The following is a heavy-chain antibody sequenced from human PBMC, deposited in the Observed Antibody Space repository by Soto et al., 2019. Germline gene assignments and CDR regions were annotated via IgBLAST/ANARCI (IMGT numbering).Heavy chain of an antibody. Sequence: EVYLVESGGGLVQPGGSLRLSCAASGFSFNNYRMNWVRQAPGKGLEWVSYISSSSITIDYADSVKGRFTISRDNARNSLYLKMNSLGAEYTAVYYCTRDQYCLGGTCYRGWFGPWGQGTLVTVSS. D-gene: IGHD2-15*01. CDR2: ISSSSITI. CDR3: TRDQYCLGGTCYRGWFGP. V-gene: IGHV3-48*01. J-gene: IGHJ5*02. CDR1: GFSFNNYR.